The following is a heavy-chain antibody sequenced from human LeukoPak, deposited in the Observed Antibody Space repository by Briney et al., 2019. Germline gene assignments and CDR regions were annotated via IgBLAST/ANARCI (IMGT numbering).Heavy chain of an antibody. CDR3: ARVMVGVFGVVYPDY. J-gene: IGHJ4*02. V-gene: IGHV3-11*01. CDR1: GFTFSDYY. CDR2: ISSSGSTI. D-gene: IGHD3-3*01. Sequence: GGSLRLSCAAPGFTFSDYYMSWIRQAPGKGLEWVSYISSSGSTIYYADSVKGRFTISRDNAKNSLYLQMNSLRAEDTAVYYCARVMVGVFGVVYPDYWGQGTLVTVSS.